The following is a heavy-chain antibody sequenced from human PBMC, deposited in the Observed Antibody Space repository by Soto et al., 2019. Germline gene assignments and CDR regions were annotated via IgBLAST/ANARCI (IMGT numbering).Heavy chain of an antibody. Sequence: ASVKVSCKASGYTFTSYYMHWVRQAPGQGLEWMGIINPSGGSTSYAQKFQGRVTMTRDTSTSTVYMELSSLRSEDTAVYYCARIRIAARRSTAGFDPWRQGTLVTVSS. CDR1: GYTFTSYY. CDR3: ARIRIAARRSTAGFDP. V-gene: IGHV1-46*01. D-gene: IGHD6-6*01. CDR2: INPSGGST. J-gene: IGHJ5*02.